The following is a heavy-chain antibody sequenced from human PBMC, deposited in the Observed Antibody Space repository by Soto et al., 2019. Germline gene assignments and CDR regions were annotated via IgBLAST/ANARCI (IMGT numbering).Heavy chain of an antibody. V-gene: IGHV4-34*01. J-gene: IGHJ4*02. D-gene: IGHD3-10*01. CDR3: ARVFKASYYYGSGRSIDY. Sequence: TSETLSLTCAVYGGSFSCYYLSWIRQPPGKGLEWIGEINHSGSTNYNPCLKSRVTISVDTSKNQFSLKLSSVTAADTAVYYCARVFKASYYYGSGRSIDYWGQGTLVTVSS. CDR1: GGSFSCYY. CDR2: INHSGST.